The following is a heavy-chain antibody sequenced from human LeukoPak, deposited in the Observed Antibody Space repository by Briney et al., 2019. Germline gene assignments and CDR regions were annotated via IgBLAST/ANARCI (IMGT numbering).Heavy chain of an antibody. J-gene: IGHJ3*02. CDR2: INPSGGT. CDR3: ARDRSTVIPLQPDAFDI. D-gene: IGHD4-17*01. CDR1: GHIFSLYT. V-gene: IGHV1-46*01. Sequence: GASVKASCKASGHIFSLYTMHWVRQAGAQGPEGMGLINPSGGTSYAQKFQGRVTMTRDASTTRVHMELSRVRSEDTAVYCCARDRSTVIPLQPDAFDISGQGTTVTVSS.